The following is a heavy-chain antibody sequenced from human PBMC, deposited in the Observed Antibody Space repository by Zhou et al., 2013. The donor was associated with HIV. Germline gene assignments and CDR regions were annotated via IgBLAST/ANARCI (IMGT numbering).Heavy chain of an antibody. CDR3: GRRGSWGDRTTIIRGGVDV. J-gene: IGHJ6*02. D-gene: IGHD3-10*01. CDR1: GYTFTTSD. Sequence: QVQLVQSGAEVKKPGASVKVSCKASGYTFTTSDIHWVRQASGQGLEWMGWINPNSGKGYYAQRFRGRVTMSRNISTTTAHMELSSLTSEDTAVYYCGRRGSWGDRTTIIRGGVDVWGQGTTVSVSS. V-gene: IGHV1-8*01. CDR2: INPNSGKG.